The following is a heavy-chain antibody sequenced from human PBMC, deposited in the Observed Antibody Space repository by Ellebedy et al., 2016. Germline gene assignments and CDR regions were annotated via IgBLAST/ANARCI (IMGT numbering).Heavy chain of an antibody. Sequence: GESLKISXAASGFTFSSYGMHWVRQAPGKGLEWVAVISYDGSNKFYADSVEGRFTISRDNSKSTLYLQMNGLRAEDTAVYYCAGYGSGNSEYYFDLWGQGTLVTVSS. J-gene: IGHJ4*02. CDR1: GFTFSSYG. V-gene: IGHV3-30*03. CDR2: ISYDGSNK. CDR3: AGYGSGNSEYYFDL. D-gene: IGHD3-10*01.